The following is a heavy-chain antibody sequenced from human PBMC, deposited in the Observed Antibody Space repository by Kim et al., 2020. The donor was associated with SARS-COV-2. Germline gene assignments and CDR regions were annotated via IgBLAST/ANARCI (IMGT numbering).Heavy chain of an antibody. J-gene: IGHJ4*02. D-gene: IGHD2-2*01. CDR1: GFTFSTYA. CDR2: IIGGGVNT. V-gene: IGHV3-23*01. Sequence: GGSLRLSCAASGFTFSTYAMNWVRQTPEKGLEWVSSIIGGGVNTYHADSVKGRFSISRDNSKNTLYLQMNSLRAEDTAVYFCARGTLGTCSGARCYPLDFWGQGTMVTFSS. CDR3: ARGTLGTCSGARCYPLDF.